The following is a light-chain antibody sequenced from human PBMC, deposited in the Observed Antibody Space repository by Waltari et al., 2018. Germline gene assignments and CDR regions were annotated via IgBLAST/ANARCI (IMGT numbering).Light chain of an antibody. Sequence: EIVMTPSPATLSVSPGQRATLSCRASQRLNTNLAWYQQKAGQAPRLLIYGASTRATGIPARFSGSGSGTEFTLTISSLQSEDFAVYYCQQYNSWPPYTFGQGTKLEIK. CDR2: GAS. V-gene: IGKV3-15*01. CDR3: QQYNSWPPYT. J-gene: IGKJ2*01. CDR1: QRLNTN.